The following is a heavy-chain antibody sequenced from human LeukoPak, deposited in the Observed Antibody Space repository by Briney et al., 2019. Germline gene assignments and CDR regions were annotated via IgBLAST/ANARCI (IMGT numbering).Heavy chain of an antibody. Sequence: PGGSLRLSCTASGFTFSSYWMNWVRQAPGKGLEWVARMKYDGSVESYADSVRGRFTISRDNAKNSLYLQMNSLRSEDTAVYYSARDFILGQPLVALDPWGQGTLVTVSS. CDR3: ARDFILGQPLVALDP. J-gene: IGHJ5*02. CDR1: GFTFSSYW. V-gene: IGHV3-7*01. CDR2: MKYDGSVE. D-gene: IGHD3-9*01.